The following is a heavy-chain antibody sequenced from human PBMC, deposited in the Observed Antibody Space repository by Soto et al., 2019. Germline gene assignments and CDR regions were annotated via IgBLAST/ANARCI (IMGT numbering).Heavy chain of an antibody. D-gene: IGHD3-22*01. CDR1: GFTFSSYG. CDR3: AREGPNYYDSNGYYNYFDY. Sequence: QVQLVESGGGVVQPGTSLRLSCAASGFTFSSYGIHWVRQAPGKGLEWVTIISYDGSDKYYADSVKGRFTISRDNSKNTLYVQMNSLRPEDTAVYYCAREGPNYYDSNGYYNYFDYWGQGTLVTVSS. V-gene: IGHV3-30-3*01. J-gene: IGHJ4*02. CDR2: ISYDGSDK.